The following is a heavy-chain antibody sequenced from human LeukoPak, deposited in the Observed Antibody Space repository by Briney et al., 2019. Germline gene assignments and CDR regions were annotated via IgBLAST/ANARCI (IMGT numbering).Heavy chain of an antibody. CDR3: AGTISSGYYSEYFKE. CDR1: GGTFSSYG. D-gene: IGHD3-22*01. V-gene: IGHV1-69*06. J-gene: IGHJ1*01. CDR2: IIRMSGTT. Sequence: ASVKVSRKASGGTFSSYGVSWVRQVPGHGLEWMGRIIRMSGTTNYAQNFQGRVTITADKSTRTAYMELSSLRSDDTAMYYCAGTISSGYYSEYFKEWGQGTLITVSS.